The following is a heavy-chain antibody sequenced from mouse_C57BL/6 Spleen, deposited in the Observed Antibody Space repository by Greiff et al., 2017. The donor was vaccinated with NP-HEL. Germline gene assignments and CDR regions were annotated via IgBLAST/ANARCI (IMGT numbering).Heavy chain of an antibody. Sequence: QVQLKESGPELVKPGASVKISCKASGYAFSSSWMNWVKQRPGKGLEWIGRIYPGDGDTNYNGKFKGKATLTADKSSSTAYMQLSSLTSEDSAVYFCARGDYGLDYWGQGTTLTVSA. CDR2: IYPGDGDT. CDR3: ARGDYGLDY. CDR1: GYAFSSSW. J-gene: IGHJ2*01. V-gene: IGHV1-82*01. D-gene: IGHD2-4*01.